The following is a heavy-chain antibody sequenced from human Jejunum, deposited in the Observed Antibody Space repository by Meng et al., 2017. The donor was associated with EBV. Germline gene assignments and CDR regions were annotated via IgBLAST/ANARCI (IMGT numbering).Heavy chain of an antibody. Sequence: VQLVQSGAEVKKPGASVKVSCKASGYPLTTHHINWVRQATGQGLEYMGWMSPDNGDTGYAQNFQGRLTMTRDTSISTAYMELSSLTSDDTAVYYCARGDGYNLYWGQGTLVTVSS. D-gene: IGHD5-24*01. CDR2: MSPDNGDT. CDR1: GYPLTTHH. V-gene: IGHV1-8*01. J-gene: IGHJ4*02. CDR3: ARGDGYNLY.